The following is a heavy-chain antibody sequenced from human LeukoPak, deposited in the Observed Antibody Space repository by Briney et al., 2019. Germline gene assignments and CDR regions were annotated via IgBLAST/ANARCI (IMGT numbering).Heavy chain of an antibody. Sequence: GGSLRLSCAASGFALSSYAMSWVRQAPGKGLEWVSATSSSDAGTYHADSVRGRFTISRDKSKNTLYLQMNSLRVDDTAIYYCAANYYDSGSSPYWGQGTLAIVSS. CDR3: AANYYDSGSSPY. CDR2: TSSSDAGT. CDR1: GFALSSYA. J-gene: IGHJ4*02. V-gene: IGHV3-23*01. D-gene: IGHD3-10*01.